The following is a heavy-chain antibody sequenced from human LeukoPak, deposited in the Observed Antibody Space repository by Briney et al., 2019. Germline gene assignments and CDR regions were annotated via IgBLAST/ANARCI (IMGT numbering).Heavy chain of an antibody. CDR3: ARDTRSFSFDAIDL. Sequence: TSETLSLTCSVSGGSINSYYWTWIRQSAGKGLEWLGRIDVGGTPNYNPTLKSRVTMSIDTSRSQFSLNLKSVTDADTAVYYCARDTRSFSFDAIDLWGQGTVVIVPS. CDR2: IDVGGTP. V-gene: IGHV4-4*07. CDR1: GGSINSYY. J-gene: IGHJ3*01. D-gene: IGHD6-13*01.